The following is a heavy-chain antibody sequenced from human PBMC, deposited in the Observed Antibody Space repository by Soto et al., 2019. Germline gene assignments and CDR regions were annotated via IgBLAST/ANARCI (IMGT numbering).Heavy chain of an antibody. CDR3: ARDGDIVVVPAAIPMDV. Sequence: PGGSLRLSCAASGFTFSSYSMNWVRQAPGKGLEWVSYISSSSSTIYYADSVKGRFTISRDNAKNSLYLQMNSLRDEDTAVYCCARDGDIVVVPAAIPMDVWGQGTTVTVSS. CDR2: ISSSSSTI. D-gene: IGHD2-2*01. V-gene: IGHV3-48*02. J-gene: IGHJ6*02. CDR1: GFTFSSYS.